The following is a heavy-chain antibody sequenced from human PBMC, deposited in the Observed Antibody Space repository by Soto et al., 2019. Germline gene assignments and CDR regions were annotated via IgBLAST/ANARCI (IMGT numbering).Heavy chain of an antibody. V-gene: IGHV1-8*01. CDR2: MNPNCGNT. CDR1: GYTFTSYD. D-gene: IGHD1-7*01. J-gene: IGHJ3*02. CDR3: ARITRTTRGAFDI. Sequence: ASVKVSCKASGYTFTSYDINWVRQATGQGLEWMGWMNPNCGNTGYAQKFQGRVTMTRNTSISTAYMELSSLRSEDTAVYYCARITRTTRGAFDIWGQGTMVTVSS.